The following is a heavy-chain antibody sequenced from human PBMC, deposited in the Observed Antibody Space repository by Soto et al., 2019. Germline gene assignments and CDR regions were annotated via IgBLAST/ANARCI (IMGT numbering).Heavy chain of an antibody. V-gene: IGHV3-11*01. CDR3: VRPYYSSSWFPFDR. D-gene: IGHD6-13*01. Sequence: GESLRLSCTASGFDFGDYYMSWIRQAPGKGLEWVSYIDSDDGTTYYTDSVKGRFTISRDNAKNSLYLQMNSLRVEDTALYYCVRPYYSSSWFPFDRWGQGTLVTSPQ. J-gene: IGHJ4*02. CDR1: GFDFGDYY. CDR2: IDSDDGTT.